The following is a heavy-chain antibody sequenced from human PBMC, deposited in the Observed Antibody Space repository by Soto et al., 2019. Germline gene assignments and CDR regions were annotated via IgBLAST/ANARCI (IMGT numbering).Heavy chain of an antibody. J-gene: IGHJ4*02. V-gene: IGHV1-2*02. D-gene: IGHD1-26*01. Sequence: QVQLVQSGPEVKKPGASVKVSCKASGYTFTDYYMQWVRQAPGQGLEWMGWINPNSGGTNSAPKFQGRVSMTRDTSISTAYLELSSLTSDDTAVYYCAGTGGISSWGQGTLVIVSS. CDR2: INPNSGGT. CDR1: GYTFTDYY. CDR3: AGTGGISS.